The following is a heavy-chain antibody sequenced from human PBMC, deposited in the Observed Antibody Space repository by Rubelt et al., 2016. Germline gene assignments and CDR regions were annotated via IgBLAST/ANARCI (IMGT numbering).Heavy chain of an antibody. D-gene: IGHD3-3*01. J-gene: IGHJ4*02. Sequence: QITLKESGPTLVKPTQTLTLTCTFSGFSLSTSGVGVGWIRQPPGKALEWLALIYWNDDKRYSPSLKSRLTIPKDTSKNQVVLTRTNMDPVDTATYYCAHTPNYDLWSGLEYYFDYWGQGTLVTVSA. CDR1: GFSLSTSGVG. CDR2: IYWNDDK. CDR3: AHTPNYDLWSGLEYYFDY. V-gene: IGHV2-5*01.